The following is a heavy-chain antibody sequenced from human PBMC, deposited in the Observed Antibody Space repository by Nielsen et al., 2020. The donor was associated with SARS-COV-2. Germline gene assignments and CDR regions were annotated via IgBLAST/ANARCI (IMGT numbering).Heavy chain of an antibody. Sequence: GGSLRLSCAASGLTFDDYAIHWVRQAPGKGLEWVSGISWNSGSIGYADSVKGRFTISRDNAKNSLYLQMNSLRAEDTALYYCAKDYYGSGSYLDYWCQGTLVTVSS. CDR1: GLTFDDYA. CDR2: ISWNSGSI. CDR3: AKDYYGSGSYLDY. J-gene: IGHJ4*02. V-gene: IGHV3-9*01. D-gene: IGHD3-10*01.